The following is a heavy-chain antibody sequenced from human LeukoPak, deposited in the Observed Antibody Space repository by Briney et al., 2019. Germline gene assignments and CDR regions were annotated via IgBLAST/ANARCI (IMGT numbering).Heavy chain of an antibody. CDR1: GYSISSGYY. V-gene: IGHV4-38-2*01. D-gene: IGHD3-16*01. CDR2: IYHSGST. Sequence: PSETLSPTCAVSGYSISSGYYWGWIRQPPGKGLEWIGSIYHSGSTYYNPSLKSRVTISVDTSKNQFSLKLSSVTAADTAVYYCARHYDYYYYMDVWGKGTTVTVSS. J-gene: IGHJ6*03. CDR3: ARHYDYYYYMDV.